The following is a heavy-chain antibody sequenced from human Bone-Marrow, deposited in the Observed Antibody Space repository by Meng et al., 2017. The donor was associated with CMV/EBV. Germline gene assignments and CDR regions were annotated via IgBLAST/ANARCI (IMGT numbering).Heavy chain of an antibody. CDR3: AREAAAGRKGPYSDMDV. V-gene: IGHV1-2*02. D-gene: IGHD6-13*01. J-gene: IGHJ6*02. Sequence: ASVKVSCKASGYTFTSYYMHWVRQAPGQGLEWMGWINPNSGGTNYAQKFQGRVTMTRDTSISTAYMELSRLRSDDTAMYYCAREAAAGRKGPYSDMDVWGQGTTVTVSS. CDR2: INPNSGGT. CDR1: GYTFTSYY.